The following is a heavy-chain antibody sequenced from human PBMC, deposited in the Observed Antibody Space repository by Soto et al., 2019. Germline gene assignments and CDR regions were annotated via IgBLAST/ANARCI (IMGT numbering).Heavy chain of an antibody. CDR2: IIPIFGTA. V-gene: IGHV1-69*06. CDR3: ASKEDTAMVLSGYYYGMDV. Sequence: QVQLVQSGAEVKKPGSSVKVSCKASGGTFSSYAISWVRQAPGQGLEWMGGIIPIFGTANYAQKFQGRVTITADKSTSTAYMELSSLRSEETAVYYCASKEDTAMVLSGYYYGMDVWGQGTTVTVSS. D-gene: IGHD5-18*01. J-gene: IGHJ6*02. CDR1: GGTFSSYA.